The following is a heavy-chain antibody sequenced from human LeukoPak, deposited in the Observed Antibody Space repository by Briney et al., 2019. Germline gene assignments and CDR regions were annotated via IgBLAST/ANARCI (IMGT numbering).Heavy chain of an antibody. D-gene: IGHD3-22*01. CDR3: ASTGVYYDSSGYPRAEYFQH. Sequence: GGSLRLSCAASGFTFSSSAMSWVRQVPGKGLEWVSGISASGGSTSYADSVRGRFTISRDNSKNTLYLQMNSLRAEDTAVYYCASTGVYYDSSGYPRAEYFQHWGQGTLVTVSS. J-gene: IGHJ1*01. CDR1: GFTFSSSA. V-gene: IGHV3-23*01. CDR2: ISASGGST.